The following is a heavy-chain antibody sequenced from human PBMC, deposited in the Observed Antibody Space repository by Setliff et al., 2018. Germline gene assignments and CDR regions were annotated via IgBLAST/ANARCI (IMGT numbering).Heavy chain of an antibody. Sequence: ASVKVSCKASGYTFTYYGISWVRQAPGQGLEWMGWISGHNGNTNYAQKFQGRVTPTTDTSTDTAYMELRGLRFDDTAIYYCAKEPAVTMTESIRRSYYDYALDVWGQGTAVTVSS. CDR1: GYTFTYYG. V-gene: IGHV1-18*01. CDR3: AKEPAVTMTESIRRSYYDYALDV. D-gene: IGHD3-22*01. CDR2: ISGHNGNT. J-gene: IGHJ6*02.